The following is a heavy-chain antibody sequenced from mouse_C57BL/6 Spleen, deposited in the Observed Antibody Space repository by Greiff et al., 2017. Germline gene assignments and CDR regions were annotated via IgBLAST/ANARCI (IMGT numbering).Heavy chain of an antibody. J-gene: IGHJ2*01. CDR1: GYTFTDYY. CDR3: ARSCAYYSNYLSPFDY. CDR2: INPYNGGT. D-gene: IGHD2-5*01. V-gene: IGHV1-19*01. Sequence: VQLKESGPVLVKPGASVKMSCKASGYTFTDYYMNWVKQSHGKSLEWIGVINPYNGGTSYNQKFKGKAKLTVDKSSSTAYMELNSLNSGDSAVYYCARSCAYYSNYLSPFDYWGQGTPLTVSS.